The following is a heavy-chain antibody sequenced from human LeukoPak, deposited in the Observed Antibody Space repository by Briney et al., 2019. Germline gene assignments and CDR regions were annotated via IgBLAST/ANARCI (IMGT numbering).Heavy chain of an antibody. V-gene: IGHV4-39*02. CDR3: AREGITGTTGVDY. D-gene: IGHD1-20*01. J-gene: IGHJ4*02. CDR1: AGSISSSSYY. Sequence: SETLSLTCTVSAGSISSSSYYWGWIRQPPGKGLEWIGSIYYSGSTYYNPSLKSRVTISVDTSKNQFSLKLSSVTAADTAVYYCAREGITGTTGVDYWGQGTLVTVSS. CDR2: IYYSGST.